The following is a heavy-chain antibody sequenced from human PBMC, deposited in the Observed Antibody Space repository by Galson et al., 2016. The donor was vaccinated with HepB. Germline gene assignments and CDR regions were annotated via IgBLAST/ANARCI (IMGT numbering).Heavy chain of an antibody. J-gene: IGHJ6*04. Sequence: SETLSLTCTVSGGSISSSTYYWGWIRQPPGKGLEWIGSLDNGRTYQNPSIKSRVTISVDTSKNQFYLKLSSVTAADTAVYYGATLDFWSGYFYDGMDVWGKGTTVTVSS. D-gene: IGHD3-3*01. CDR1: GGSISSSTYY. V-gene: IGHV4-39*01. CDR2: LDNGRT. CDR3: ATLDFWSGYFYDGMDV.